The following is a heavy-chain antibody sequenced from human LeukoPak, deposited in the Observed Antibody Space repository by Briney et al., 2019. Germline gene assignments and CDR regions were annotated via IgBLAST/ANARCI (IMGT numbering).Heavy chain of an antibody. J-gene: IGHJ4*02. CDR2: IIPMSGTA. Sequence: GASVKVSCKASGGTFNNFAISWVRQAPGQGLEWVGGIIPMSGTANYAQKFQGRVTITADESTSTAYMELSSLRSEDTAIYYCASPVKYYDTWSGYPPFYFWGQGTLVPVSS. CDR1: GGTFNNFA. D-gene: IGHD3-3*01. CDR3: ASPVKYYDTWSGYPPFYF. V-gene: IGHV1-69*13.